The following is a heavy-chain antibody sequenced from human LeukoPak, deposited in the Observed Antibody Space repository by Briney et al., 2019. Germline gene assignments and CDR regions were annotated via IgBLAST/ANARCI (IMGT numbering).Heavy chain of an antibody. J-gene: IGHJ3*02. CDR2: ISSSSSTI. Sequence: QSGGSLRLSCAASGFTFSSYSMNWVRQAPGKGLEWVSYISSSSSTIYYADSVKGRFTISRDNAKNSLYLQMNSLRAEDTAVYYCARALAPRAFDIWGQGTMVTVSS. V-gene: IGHV3-48*01. CDR1: GFTFSSYS. CDR3: ARALAPRAFDI.